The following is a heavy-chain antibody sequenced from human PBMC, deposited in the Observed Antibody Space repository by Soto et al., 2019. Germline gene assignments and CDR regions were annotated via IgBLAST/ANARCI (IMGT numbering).Heavy chain of an antibody. CDR2: ISAYNGNT. J-gene: IGHJ6*03. CDR3: ARAPLFPDTIDVFYYYYLDV. V-gene: IGHV1-18*01. Sequence: QVHLMQSGAEVKKPGAPVKVSCKASGYTFTSYGITWVLQAPGQGREWMGWISAYNGNTNYAQQLQGRVPMTTDTSTSTAYMELRSLRSEDTAVYYCARAPLFPDTIDVFYYYYLDVWGKGTTVTVSS. CDR1: GYTFTSYG. D-gene: IGHD3-16*01.